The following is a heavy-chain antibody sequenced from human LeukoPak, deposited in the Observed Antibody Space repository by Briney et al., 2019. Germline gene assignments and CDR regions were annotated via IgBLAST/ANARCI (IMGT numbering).Heavy chain of an antibody. CDR3: VKDRHYSSSIMGI. J-gene: IGHJ4*02. Sequence: SGGSLRLSCAASGFTFSSYDMHWVRQAPGKGLEWVAVISYDGSNKYYADSVKGRVTISRDNSKNTPYLQMNSLRAEDTAMYYCVKDRHYSSSIMGIWGQGTLVTVSS. CDR2: ISYDGSNK. CDR1: GFTFSSYD. D-gene: IGHD6-19*01. V-gene: IGHV3-30*18.